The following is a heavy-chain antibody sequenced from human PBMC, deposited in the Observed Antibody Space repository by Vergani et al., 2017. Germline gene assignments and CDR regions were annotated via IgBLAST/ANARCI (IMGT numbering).Heavy chain of an antibody. CDR2: ISSSGSTI. J-gene: IGHJ6*02. D-gene: IGHD2-2*01. CDR1: GFTFSDYY. Sequence: QVQLVESGGGLVKPGGSLRLSCAASGFTFSDYYMSWIRQAPGKGLEWVSYISSSGSTIYYADSVKGRFTISRDNAKNSLYLQMNSLRAEDTAVYYCASDSPLVVPAAIFYYYYGMDVWGQGTTVTVSS. V-gene: IGHV3-11*04. CDR3: ASDSPLVVPAAIFYYYYGMDV.